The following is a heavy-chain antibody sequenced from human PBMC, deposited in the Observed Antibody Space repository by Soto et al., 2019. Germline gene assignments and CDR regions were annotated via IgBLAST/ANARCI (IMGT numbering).Heavy chain of an antibody. CDR1: GFTFSSYG. V-gene: IGHV3-33*01. Sequence: GGSLRLSCAASGFTFSSYGMHWVRQAPGKGLEWVAVIWYDGSNKYYADSVKGRFTISRDNSKNTLYLQMNSLRAEDTAVYYCATSYDSGYYMEVCWGQGTLVTVSS. CDR3: ATSYDSGYYMEVC. CDR2: IWYDGSNK. J-gene: IGHJ4*02. D-gene: IGHD3-3*01.